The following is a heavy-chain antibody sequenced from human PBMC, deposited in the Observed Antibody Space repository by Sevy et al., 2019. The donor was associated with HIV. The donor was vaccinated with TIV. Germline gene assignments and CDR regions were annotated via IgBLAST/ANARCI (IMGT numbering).Heavy chain of an antibody. CDR3: AKAGGSYYLNLNDY. J-gene: IGHJ4*02. V-gene: IGHV3-23*01. Sequence: GGYLRLSCAASGFTFSSYAMSWVRQAPGKGLEWVSAISGSGGSTYYADSVKGRFTISRDNSKNTLYLQMNSLRAEDTAVYYCAKAGGSYYLNLNDYWGQGTLVTVSS. CDR2: ISGSGGST. CDR1: GFTFSSYA. D-gene: IGHD1-26*01.